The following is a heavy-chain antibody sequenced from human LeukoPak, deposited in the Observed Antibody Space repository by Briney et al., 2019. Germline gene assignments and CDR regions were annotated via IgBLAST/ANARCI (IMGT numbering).Heavy chain of an antibody. V-gene: IGHV3-23*01. D-gene: IGHD1-1*01. Sequence: PGSSLRLSCAASVLPFTNYAKTWARQAPGKGLELVSVISASGRNRDYADSVKGRFTISRDNAENTLSLLMNSLRAEDTDIYSCAKLVGTGTTPTDYWGQGTLVTVSS. CDR3: AKLVGTGTTPTDY. CDR1: VLPFTNYA. CDR2: ISASGRNR. J-gene: IGHJ4*02.